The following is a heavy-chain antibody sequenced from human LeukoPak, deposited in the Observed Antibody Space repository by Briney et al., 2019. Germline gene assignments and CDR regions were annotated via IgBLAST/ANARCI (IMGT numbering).Heavy chain of an antibody. V-gene: IGHV4-34*01. J-gene: IGHJ1*01. CDR2: INHSGST. CDR1: GGSFSGYY. Sequence: SETLSLTCAVYGGSFSGYYWSWIRQPPGKGLEWIGEINHSGSTNYNPSPKSRVTISVDTSKNQFSLKLSSVTAADTAVYYCARGLSGWYRGEYFQHWGQGTLVTVSS. CDR3: ARGLSGWYRGEYFQH. D-gene: IGHD6-19*01.